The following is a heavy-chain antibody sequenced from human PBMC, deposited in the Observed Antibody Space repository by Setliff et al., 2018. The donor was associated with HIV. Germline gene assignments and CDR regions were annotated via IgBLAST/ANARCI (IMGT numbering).Heavy chain of an antibody. CDR3: ARLRVKQLVPEALDI. V-gene: IGHV4-39*01. D-gene: IGHD6-6*01. CDR1: GGSSGSSNYY. Sequence: SETLSLTCTVSGGSISGGSSGSSNYYWGWIRQPPGKGLEWIASVHNSGSTYYNPSLKSRVTIFVDTSKNQFSLKLSSVTAADTAVYSCARLRVKQLVPEALDIWGQGTMVTVSS. J-gene: IGHJ3*02. CDR2: VHNSGST.